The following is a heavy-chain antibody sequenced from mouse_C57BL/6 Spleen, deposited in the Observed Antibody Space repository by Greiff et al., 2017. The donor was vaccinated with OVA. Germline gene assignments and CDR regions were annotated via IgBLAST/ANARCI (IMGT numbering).Heavy chain of an antibody. V-gene: IGHV1-55*01. CDR3: ARGILYYYGSSYGHGFAY. D-gene: IGHD1-1*01. Sequence: QVQLQQSGAELVKPGASVKMSCKASGYTFTSYWITWVKQRPGQGLEWIGDIYPGSGSTNYNEKFKSKATLTVDTSSSTAYMQLSSLTSEDSAVYYCARGILYYYGSSYGHGFAYWGQGTLVTVSA. CDR1: GYTFTSYW. J-gene: IGHJ3*01. CDR2: IYPGSGST.